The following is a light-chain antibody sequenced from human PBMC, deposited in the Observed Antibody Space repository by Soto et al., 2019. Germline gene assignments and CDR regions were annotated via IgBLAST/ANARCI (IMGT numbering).Light chain of an antibody. CDR1: SSDVGGYNY. Sequence: QSVLTQPASVSGSPGQSITISCTGTSSDVGGYNYVSWYQQHPGKAPKLMIYDVSNRPSGVSNRFSGSKSGNTASLTISGLQAEDVADYYCSSYTSSSTLVFGPGPKVTVL. V-gene: IGLV2-14*01. CDR3: SSYTSSSTLV. J-gene: IGLJ1*01. CDR2: DVS.